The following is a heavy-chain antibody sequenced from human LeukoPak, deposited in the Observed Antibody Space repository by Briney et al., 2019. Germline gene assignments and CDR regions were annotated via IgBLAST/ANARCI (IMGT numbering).Heavy chain of an antibody. Sequence: SETLSLTCAVYGGSFSGYYWSWIRQPPGKGLEWIGEINHSGSTNYNPSLKSRVTISVDTSKNQFSLKLSSVTAADTAVYYCARSSRRIAVAGILRYWGQGTLVTVSS. CDR3: ARSSRRIAVAGILRY. V-gene: IGHV4-34*01. CDR2: INHSGST. D-gene: IGHD6-19*01. CDR1: GGSFSGYY. J-gene: IGHJ4*02.